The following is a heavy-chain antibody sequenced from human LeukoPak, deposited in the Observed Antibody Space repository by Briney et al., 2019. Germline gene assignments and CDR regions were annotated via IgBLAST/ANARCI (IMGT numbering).Heavy chain of an antibody. CDR1: GYTFTSYD. CDR3: ARGRSYYDFWSGYRQYYYYYMDV. CDR2: MNPNSGNT. J-gene: IGHJ6*03. Sequence: ASVKVSCKASGYTFTSYDINWVRQATGQGLEWMGWMNPNSGNTGYAQKFQGRVTMTRNTSISTAYMELSSLRSEDMAVYYCARGRSYYDFWSGYRQYYYYYMDVWGKGTTVTVSS. V-gene: IGHV1-8*01. D-gene: IGHD3-3*01.